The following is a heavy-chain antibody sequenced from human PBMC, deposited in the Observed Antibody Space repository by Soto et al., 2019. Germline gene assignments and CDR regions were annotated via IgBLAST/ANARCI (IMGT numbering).Heavy chain of an antibody. CDR2: IIPIFGTG. CDR3: AREIRVVAAAGTGYFQH. J-gene: IGHJ1*01. Sequence: QVQLVQSGAEVKKPGSSVKVSCKASGGTFSSYAISWVRQAPGQGLEWMGGIIPIFGTGNYAQKFQGRVTITADESTSPAYVELSSLRSEDTAVYYCAREIRVVAAAGTGYFQHWGQGTLVTVSS. V-gene: IGHV1-69*01. D-gene: IGHD6-13*01. CDR1: GGTFSSYA.